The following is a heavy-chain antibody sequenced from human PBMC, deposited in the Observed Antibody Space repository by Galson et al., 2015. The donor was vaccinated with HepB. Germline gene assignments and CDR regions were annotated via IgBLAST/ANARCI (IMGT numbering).Heavy chain of an antibody. CDR1: GFTFSSYS. J-gene: IGHJ4*02. CDR2: ISDGDGNT. V-gene: IGHV3-23*01. D-gene: IGHD6-19*01. Sequence: SLRLSCAASGFTFSSYSLSWVRQAPGKGLEWVSAISDGDGNTYYADSVKGRFTISRDNSKNTLYLQMNTLRAEDTAIYYCAKAYSSGWYYFDFWGPGTLVTVSS. CDR3: AKAYSSGWYYFDF.